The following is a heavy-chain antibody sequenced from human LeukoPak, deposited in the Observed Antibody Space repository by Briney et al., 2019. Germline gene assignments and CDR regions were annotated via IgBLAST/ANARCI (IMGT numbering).Heavy chain of an antibody. CDR2: IYHTGTT. D-gene: IGHD3-10*01. Sequence: SETLSLTCTVSDYSISSTYYWGWLRQPPGKGLEWLGSIYHTGTTYFNPSLKSRVTISVDTSKNQFSLKLSSVTAADTAVYYCASKYYGSGSYGWFDPWGQGTLVTISS. CDR3: ASKYYGSGSYGWFDP. V-gene: IGHV4-38-2*02. J-gene: IGHJ5*02. CDR1: DYSISSTYY.